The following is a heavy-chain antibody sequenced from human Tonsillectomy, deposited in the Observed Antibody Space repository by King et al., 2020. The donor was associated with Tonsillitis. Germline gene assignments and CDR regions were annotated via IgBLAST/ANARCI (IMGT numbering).Heavy chain of an antibody. D-gene: IGHD6-13*01. Sequence: QLQESAPGLVKPSQTLSLTCTVSNGSISSGGYYWHWIRQHPGKGLEWISYIYYSGSTSYNPYHKSRVTVSRDTSKSQFSLKLSSVTAADTSVYYWAFSSSWFPMFDFWGEGTPVTVPS. J-gene: IGHJ4*02. CDR2: IYYSGST. CDR1: NGSISSGGYY. CDR3: AFSSSWFPMFDF. V-gene: IGHV4-31*03.